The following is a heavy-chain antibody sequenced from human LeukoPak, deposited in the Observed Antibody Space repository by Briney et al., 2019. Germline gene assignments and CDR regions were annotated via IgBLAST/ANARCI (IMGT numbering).Heavy chain of an antibody. CDR2: IYYSGST. CDR3: SRSFYDNNWYFDL. V-gene: IGHV4-39*01. Sequence: SETLSLTCTVSGGSISSSSFYWGWIRQPPGKGLEWIGSIYYSGSTYYNLSLKSRVIISVDTSKNQFSLKLSSVTAADTAVYYCSRSFYDNNWYFDLWGRGTQVTVSS. D-gene: IGHD3-9*01. J-gene: IGHJ2*01. CDR1: GGSISSSSFY.